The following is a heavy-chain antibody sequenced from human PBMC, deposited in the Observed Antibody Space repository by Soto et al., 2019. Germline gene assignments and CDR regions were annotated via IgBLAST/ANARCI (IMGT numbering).Heavy chain of an antibody. CDR1: GGSFSGYY. CDR2: INHSGST. D-gene: IGHD2-21*01. Sequence: QVQLQQWGAGLLKPSETLSLTCAVYGGSFSGYYWSWIRQPPGKGLEWIGEINHSGSTNYNPSLKGRVTISVDTSKNKFPLKLSSVTAADTAVYYCARGGIVVVPRRNWFDPWGQGTLVTVSS. CDR3: ARGGIVVVPRRNWFDP. V-gene: IGHV4-34*01. J-gene: IGHJ5*02.